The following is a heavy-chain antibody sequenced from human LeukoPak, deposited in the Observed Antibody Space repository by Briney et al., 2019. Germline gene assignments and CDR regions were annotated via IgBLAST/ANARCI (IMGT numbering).Heavy chain of an antibody. Sequence: MPSETLSLTCSVSGASVSSDYWNWIRQSPGRGLEWIGYTHYRGDINYNPSLRSRLTMSVDASSNQVSLKLSSVTAADAAVYYCGRNLGSGSDHWGQGTLVTVSS. D-gene: IGHD3-10*01. J-gene: IGHJ4*02. CDR2: THYRGDI. CDR3: GRNLGSGSDH. CDR1: GASVSSDY. V-gene: IGHV4-59*02.